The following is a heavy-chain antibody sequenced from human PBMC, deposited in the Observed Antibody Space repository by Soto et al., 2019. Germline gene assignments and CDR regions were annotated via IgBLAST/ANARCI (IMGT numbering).Heavy chain of an antibody. CDR3: ARYSYDYRDYFDY. CDR1: GGSISSYY. Sequence: SETLSLTCTVSGGSISSYYWSWIRQPPGKGLEWIGYIYYSGSTSYNPSLKSRVTISVDTSKNQFSLKLSSVTAADTAVYYCARYSYDYRDYFDYWGQGTLVTVSS. CDR2: IYYSGST. J-gene: IGHJ4*02. V-gene: IGHV4-59*08. D-gene: IGHD5-12*01.